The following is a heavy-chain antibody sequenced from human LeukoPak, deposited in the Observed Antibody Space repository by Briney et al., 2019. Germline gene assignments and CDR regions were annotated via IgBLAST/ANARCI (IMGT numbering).Heavy chain of an antibody. CDR3: ARDRYYHALDV. V-gene: IGHV1-3*04. CDR1: GYTFTPFT. CDR2: INTVNGDT. Sequence: ASVKVSCRASGYTFTPFTVHWVRQAPGQGLEWMGWINTVNGDTKYSQKFQGRVTITRDTSASTPYMELSSLRSEDTAVYFCARDRYYHALDVWGQGTTVTVSS. J-gene: IGHJ6*02. D-gene: IGHD3-16*01.